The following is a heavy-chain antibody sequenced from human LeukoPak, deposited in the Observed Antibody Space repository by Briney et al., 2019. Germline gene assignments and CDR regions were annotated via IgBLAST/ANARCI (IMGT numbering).Heavy chain of an antibody. V-gene: IGHV3-53*01. CDR3: ARDPPYSGSYY. CDR1: GFTVSSNY. J-gene: IGHJ4*02. D-gene: IGHD1-26*01. Sequence: GGSLRLSCAASGFTVSSNYMSWVRQAPGKGLEWVSVIYSGGSTYYADSVKGRFTISRDNSKNTLYLQMNSLRAEDTAVYYCARDPPYSGSYYWGQGTLVTVSS. CDR2: IYSGGST.